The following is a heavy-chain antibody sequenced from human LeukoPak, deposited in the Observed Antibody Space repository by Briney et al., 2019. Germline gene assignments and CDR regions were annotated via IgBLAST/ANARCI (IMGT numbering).Heavy chain of an antibody. CDR1: GDSIVSSHW. V-gene: IGHV4-4*02. CDR3: VRDTPGGSYGDYDY. Sequence: PSETLSLTCTVSGDSIVSSHWWTWVRQPPGKGLEWIGEINHSGSTNYNPSLKSRVTISVDKSKNQFSLSLTSVTAADTAVYYCVRDTPGGSYGDYDYWGQGTLVTVSS. D-gene: IGHD4-17*01. CDR2: INHSGST. J-gene: IGHJ4*02.